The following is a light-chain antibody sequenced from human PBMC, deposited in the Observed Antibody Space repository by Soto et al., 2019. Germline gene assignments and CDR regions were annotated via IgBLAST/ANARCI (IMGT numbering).Light chain of an antibody. J-gene: IGKJ3*01. V-gene: IGKV3-20*01. CDR1: QSVSSSY. CDR2: ATS. CDR3: QQYGNSPVFT. Sequence: IVLTQSPGTLSLSPGEIATLSCIAIQSVSSSYLAWYQQKPGQAPRLLIYATSNRATGIPDRFSGSGSGADFTLTISRLEPEDFAVYYCQQYGNSPVFTFGPGTKVDIK.